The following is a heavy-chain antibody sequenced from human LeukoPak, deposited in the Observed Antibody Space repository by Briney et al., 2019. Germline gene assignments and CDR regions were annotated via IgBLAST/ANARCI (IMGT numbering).Heavy chain of an antibody. CDR1: GLTFDDYA. J-gene: IGHJ4*02. Sequence: GGSLRLSCAATGLTFDDYAMHWVRQGPGKGLEWVSGISWNSGSIGYADSVKGRFTISRDNAKNSLYLEMNSLRAEDTALYYCAKGRYSISWYRPPFDYWGQGTLVTVSS. V-gene: IGHV3-9*01. CDR2: ISWNSGSI. D-gene: IGHD6-13*01. CDR3: AKGRYSISWYRPPFDY.